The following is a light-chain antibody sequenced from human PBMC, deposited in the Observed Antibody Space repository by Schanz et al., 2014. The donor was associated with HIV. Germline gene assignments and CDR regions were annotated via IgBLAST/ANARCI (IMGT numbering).Light chain of an antibody. CDR2: DNY. J-gene: IGLJ2*01. Sequence: QSVLTQPPSVSAAPGQKVTISCSGSSSNIGNNYVSWYQQFPGTAPKLLIYDNYQRPSGIPDRFSGSKSGTSATLGITGLXTGDEADYYCGIWDSSLSAVVFGGGTKVTVL. CDR1: SSNIGNNY. CDR3: GIWDSSLSAVV. V-gene: IGLV1-51*01.